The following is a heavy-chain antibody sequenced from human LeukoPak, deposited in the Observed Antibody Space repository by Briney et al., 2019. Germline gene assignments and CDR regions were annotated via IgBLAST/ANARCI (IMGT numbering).Heavy chain of an antibody. J-gene: IGHJ3*02. CDR2: IYDSGST. CDR3: ARAVGYYYDSSGYFAAFDI. D-gene: IGHD3-22*01. CDR1: GGSIRSSYYY. V-gene: IGHV4-39*01. Sequence: SETLSLTCTVSGGSIRSSYYYWGWIRQPPGKGLEWIGSIYDSGSTYYNPSLKSRVTISVDTSKNQFSLKLNSVTAADTAVYYCARAVGYYYDSSGYFAAFDIWGQGTMVTVSS.